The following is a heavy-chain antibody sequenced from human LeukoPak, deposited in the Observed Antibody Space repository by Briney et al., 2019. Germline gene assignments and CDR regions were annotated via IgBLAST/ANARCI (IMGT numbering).Heavy chain of an antibody. CDR2: ISSKSTYI. Sequence: PGGSLRLSCAASGFTLRSYSMDWVRQAPGKGLEWVSAISSKSTYIYYADSVKGRFTISRDNAKNSLYLQMNSLRADDTAVYYCARDWGQDYYDSNGYLDYWGQGTLVTVSS. CDR3: ARDWGQDYYDSNGYLDY. D-gene: IGHD3-22*01. V-gene: IGHV3-21*01. CDR1: GFTLRSYS. J-gene: IGHJ4*02.